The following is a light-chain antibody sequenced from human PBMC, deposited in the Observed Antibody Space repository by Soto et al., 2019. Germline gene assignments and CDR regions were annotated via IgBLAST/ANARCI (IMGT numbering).Light chain of an antibody. V-gene: IGLV1-40*01. J-gene: IGLJ2*01. CDR2: GNS. CDR1: SSNIGAGYD. Sequence: QSVLTQPPSVSGAPGQRVTISCTGSSSNIGAGYDVHWYQHLPGTAPKLLIYGNSNRPSGVPDRFSGSKSGTSASLAITGLQAEDEADYYCSSYTSSSTVVFGGGTKLTVL. CDR3: SSYTSSSTVV.